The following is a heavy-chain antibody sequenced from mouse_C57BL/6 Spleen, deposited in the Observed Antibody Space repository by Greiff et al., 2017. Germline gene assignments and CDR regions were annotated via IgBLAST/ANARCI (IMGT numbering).Heavy chain of an antibody. V-gene: IGHV1-42*01. J-gene: IGHJ4*01. CDR1: GYSFTGYY. D-gene: IGHD2-10*01. CDR3: AAGLLGAMDY. CDR2: INPSTGGT. Sequence: VHVKQSGPELVKPGASVKISCKASGYSFTGYYMNWVKQSPEKSLEWIGEINPSTGGTTYNQKFKAKATLTVDKSSSTAYMQLKSLTSEDSAVYYCAAGLLGAMDYWGQGTSVTVSS.